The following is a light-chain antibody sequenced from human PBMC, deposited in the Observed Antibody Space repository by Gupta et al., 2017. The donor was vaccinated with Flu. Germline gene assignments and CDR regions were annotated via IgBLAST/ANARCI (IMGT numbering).Light chain of an antibody. CDR2: RTN. CDR3: AAWDDSLNGQEV. Sequence: QSVLTQPPSASGTPGQRVTISCSGNISNIGSYTVNWYRQFPGTAPKLLIYRTNQRPSGVPDRFSASRSGTSASLAISGLQSEDEADYYGAAWDDSLNGQEVFGTGTKVTVL. V-gene: IGLV1-44*01. J-gene: IGLJ1*01. CDR1: ISNIGSYT.